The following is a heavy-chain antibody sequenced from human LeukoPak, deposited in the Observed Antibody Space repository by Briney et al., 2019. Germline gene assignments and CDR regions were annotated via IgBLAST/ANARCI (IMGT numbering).Heavy chain of an antibody. J-gene: IGHJ4*02. Sequence: GESLKISCKGSGYSLTSYWIGWVRQMPGKGLEWMGIIYPGDSDTRYSPSFQGQVTISADKSISTAYLQWSSLKASDTAMYYCARKIVGDSSGYYFDYWGQGTLVTVSS. CDR2: IYPGDSDT. V-gene: IGHV5-51*01. CDR3: ARKIVGDSSGYYFDY. D-gene: IGHD3-22*01. CDR1: GYSLTSYW.